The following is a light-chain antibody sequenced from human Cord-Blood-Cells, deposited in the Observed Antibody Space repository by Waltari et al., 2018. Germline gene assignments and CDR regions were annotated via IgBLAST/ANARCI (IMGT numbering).Light chain of an antibody. CDR3: EQSYSTPIT. Sequence: DIQMTQSPSSLSASVGDRVTITCRASQSISSYLNWYQQKPGKAPKLLIYAASSLQSGVPSRFSRSGAGTEFTLTISSLQPEEFATYYCEQSYSTPITFGQGTRLEIK. CDR1: QSISSY. J-gene: IGKJ5*01. V-gene: IGKV1-39*01. CDR2: AAS.